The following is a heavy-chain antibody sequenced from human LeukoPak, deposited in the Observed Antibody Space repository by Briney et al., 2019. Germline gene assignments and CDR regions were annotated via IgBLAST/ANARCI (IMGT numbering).Heavy chain of an antibody. CDR1: GFTFSNHC. V-gene: IGHV3-30*02. Sequence: GGSLRLVCAPSGFTFSNHCVQWVRQAPGRGLGWVAFLLEWGTQIAHADRVRGRFTISRDYSKNTVCVHMNNLRSEDTTMYYCVVGGGYGYDAFDIWGEGTMLTVS. CDR2: LLEWGTQI. J-gene: IGHJ3*02. CDR3: VVGGGYGYDAFDI. D-gene: IGHD5-12*01.